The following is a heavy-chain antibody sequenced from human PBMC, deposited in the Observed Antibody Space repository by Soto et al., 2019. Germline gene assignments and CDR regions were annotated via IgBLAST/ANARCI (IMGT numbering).Heavy chain of an antibody. CDR3: AGGDGDTLDY. V-gene: IGHV1-18*01. CDR1: GYTFINYG. J-gene: IGHJ4*02. Sequence: QVQLVQSGGEVKKPGASVKVSCKASGYTFINYGITWVRQAPGQGLEWLAWINAYIAKTDNAQKVQGRGTMTADTSTSTAYLELRSLRSDDTPAYYCAGGDGDTLDYWGQGTVVTVSS. CDR2: INAYIAKT. D-gene: IGHD2-21*02.